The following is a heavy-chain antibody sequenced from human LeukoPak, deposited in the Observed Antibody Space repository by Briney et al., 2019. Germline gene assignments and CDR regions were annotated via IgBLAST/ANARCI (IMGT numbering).Heavy chain of an antibody. V-gene: IGHV1-24*01. CDR1: GYTLTELS. Sequence: GASVKVSCKASGYTLTELSMHWVRQAPGKGLEWMGGFDPEDGETIYAQKFQGRVTMTEDTSTDTAYMELSSLRSEDTAVYYCAAVKTYYYDTSGYYFPLNAFDIWGQGTMVTVSS. J-gene: IGHJ3*02. CDR2: FDPEDGET. D-gene: IGHD3-22*01. CDR3: AAVKTYYYDTSGYYFPLNAFDI.